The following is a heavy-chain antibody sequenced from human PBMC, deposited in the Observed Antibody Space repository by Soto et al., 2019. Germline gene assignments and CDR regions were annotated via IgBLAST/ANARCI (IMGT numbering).Heavy chain of an antibody. J-gene: IGHJ4*02. V-gene: IGHV4-31*03. CDR2: IYYSGST. CDR1: GGSISSGGYY. D-gene: IGHD3-10*01. CDR3: ARNGGSGSYLTGFDY. Sequence: SETLSLTCTVSGGSISSGGYYWSWIRQHPGKGLEWIGYIYYSGSTYYNPSLKSRVTISVDTSKNQFSLKLSSVTAADTAVYYCARNGGSGSYLTGFDYWGQGTLVTVSS.